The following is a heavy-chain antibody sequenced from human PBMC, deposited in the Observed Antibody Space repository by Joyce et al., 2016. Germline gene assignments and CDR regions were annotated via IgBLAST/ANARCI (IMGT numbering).Heavy chain of an antibody. D-gene: IGHD2-2*01. V-gene: IGHV1-46*01. J-gene: IGHJ6*01. CDR2: INPSGGGT. Sequence: QALLVQSGAEVKKPGASVKVSCKASGYTFTSYYIHWVRQAPVQGLEGMGIINPSGGGTSNAQKFQGRVTMTRDTSTGTVYMDLSSLRSEDTAVYYCARGAYCSSTSCSNYYYDGMDVWGQGTTVTVSS. CDR1: GYTFTSYY. CDR3: ARGAYCSSTSCSNYYYDGMDV.